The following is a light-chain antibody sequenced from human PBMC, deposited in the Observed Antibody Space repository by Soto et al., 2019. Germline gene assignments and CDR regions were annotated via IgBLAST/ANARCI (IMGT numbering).Light chain of an antibody. J-gene: IGKJ1*01. CDR1: QSISISY. V-gene: IGKV3-20*01. Sequence: EIVLTQSPCTLALSPREGATLXXRASQSISISYLAWYQQKPGQAPGLLNYGVSSRAYGIPGRFSGSGSVTDFTLTISRLEPEDFAVYYCQHYGYPQWTFGQGTKWRS. CDR3: QHYGYPQWT. CDR2: GVS.